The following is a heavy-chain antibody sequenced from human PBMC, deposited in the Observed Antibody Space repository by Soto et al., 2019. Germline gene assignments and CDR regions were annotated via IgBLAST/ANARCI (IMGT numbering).Heavy chain of an antibody. J-gene: IGHJ6*02. V-gene: IGHV1-8*01. CDR2: MNPNSGNT. CDR3: ATTYDFWSGYPSYGMDD. Sequence: QVQLVQSGAEVKKPGASVKVSCKASGYTFTSYDINWVRQATGQGLEWMGWMNPNSGNTGYAQKFQGRVTMTRNTSXSXXYMELGSLRSEDTAVYYCATTYDFWSGYPSYGMDDWGQGTTVTVSS. CDR1: GYTFTSYD. D-gene: IGHD3-3*01.